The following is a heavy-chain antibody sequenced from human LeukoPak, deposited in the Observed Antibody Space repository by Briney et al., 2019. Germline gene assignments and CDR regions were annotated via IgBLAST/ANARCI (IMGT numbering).Heavy chain of an antibody. V-gene: IGHV1-46*01. CDR1: GYTFTSYY. CDR3: ARANYYDILTGYSSTDFSDY. Sequence: ASVKVSCKASGYTFTSYYMHWVRQAPGQGLEWMGIINPSGGSTSYAQKFRGRVTMTRDTSTSTVYMELSSLRSEDTAVYYCARANYYDILTGYSSTDFSDYWGQGTLVTVSS. D-gene: IGHD3-9*01. J-gene: IGHJ4*02. CDR2: INPSGGST.